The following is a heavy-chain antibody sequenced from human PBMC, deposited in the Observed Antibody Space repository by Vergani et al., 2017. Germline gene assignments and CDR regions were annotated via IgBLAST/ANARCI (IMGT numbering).Heavy chain of an antibody. Sequence: QLQLQESGSGLVKPSQTLSLTCAVSGGSISSGGYSWSWIRQPPGKGLEWIGYIYHSGSTYYNPSLKSRGTISVDRSKNQFSLKLSSVTAADTAVYYCGRVADFYGLGSRLLDLWGQGILVTVSS. CDR3: GRVADFYGLGSRLLDL. CDR2: IYHSGST. J-gene: IGHJ5*02. D-gene: IGHD3-10*01. CDR1: GGSISSGGYS. V-gene: IGHV4-30-2*01.